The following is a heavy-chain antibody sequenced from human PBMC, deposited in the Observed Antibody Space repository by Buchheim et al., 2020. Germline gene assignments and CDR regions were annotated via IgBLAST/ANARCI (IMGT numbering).Heavy chain of an antibody. CDR2: FSTTISYI. V-gene: IGHV3-11*05. D-gene: IGHD2-2*01. Sequence: QVQLVESGGGLAKPGGFLRLSCVASGFTFSDYYMSWFRQAPGKGLECVSFFSTTISYINYADSVRGRFTISRDNAKNSLYLQMNSLRVEDTAVYYCARCSSSSSCYYDYWGQGTL. CDR3: ARCSSSSSCYYDY. J-gene: IGHJ4*02. CDR1: GFTFSDYY.